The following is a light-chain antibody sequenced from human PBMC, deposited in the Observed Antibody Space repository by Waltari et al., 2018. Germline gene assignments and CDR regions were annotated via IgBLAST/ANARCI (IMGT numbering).Light chain of an antibody. V-gene: IGKV1-39*01. CDR1: QSIDRY. Sequence: DIQMTQSPPSPSTSVGDRVTITCRASQSIDRYLNWYQHKPGQAPKLLICAASTLQTGVPSRFSGGGSGTDFTLTISSLQPEDFGTYYCQQSYSTPITFGQGTRLEIK. CDR3: QQSYSTPIT. J-gene: IGKJ5*01. CDR2: AAS.